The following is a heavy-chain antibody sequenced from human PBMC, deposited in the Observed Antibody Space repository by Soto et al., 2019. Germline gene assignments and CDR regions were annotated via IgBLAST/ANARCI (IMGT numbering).Heavy chain of an antibody. D-gene: IGHD1-26*01. Sequence: ASVKVSCKASGYTFAGYYVHWVRQAPGQGLEWMGWINPDSGDTYLAQRFQGRVTMNRDTSIGTAYMELRGLTSDDTAEYYCAKGGAIVAAGTRVYLYNAMDVWGQGTTVTVSS. V-gene: IGHV1-2*02. CDR1: GYTFAGYY. CDR3: AKGGAIVAAGTRVYLYNAMDV. J-gene: IGHJ6*02. CDR2: INPDSGDT.